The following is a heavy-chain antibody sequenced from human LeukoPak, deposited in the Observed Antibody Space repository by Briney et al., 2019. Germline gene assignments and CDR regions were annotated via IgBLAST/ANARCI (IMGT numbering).Heavy chain of an antibody. CDR3: ARDRGYSSSSGYYYYGMDV. J-gene: IGHJ6*02. CDR2: ITSDGGKT. V-gene: IGHV3-64*02. CDR1: GFTFSSYG. Sequence: GGSLRLSCAASGFTFSSYGMHWVRQAPGKGLEYVSAITSDGGKTFYADSVKDRFTISRDNSKNTLYLQMGSLRAEDMAVYYCARDRGYSSSSGYYYYGMDVWGQGTTVTVSS. D-gene: IGHD6-6*01.